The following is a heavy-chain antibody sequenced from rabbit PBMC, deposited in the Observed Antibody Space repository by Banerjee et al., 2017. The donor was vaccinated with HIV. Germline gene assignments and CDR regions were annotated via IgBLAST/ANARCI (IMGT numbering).Heavy chain of an antibody. CDR2: FAVGGSDAP. CDR1: GFSFSSGYG. CDR3: ARGGNL. V-gene: IGHV1S45*01. J-gene: IGHJ4*01. Sequence: QEQLVESGGGLVTLGGSLTLTCKASGFSFSSGYGMCWVRQAPGKGLEWIACFAVGGSDAPYYASWAKGRFTFSKTSSTTVTLEMTSLTAADTATYFCARGGNLWGPGTLVTVS.